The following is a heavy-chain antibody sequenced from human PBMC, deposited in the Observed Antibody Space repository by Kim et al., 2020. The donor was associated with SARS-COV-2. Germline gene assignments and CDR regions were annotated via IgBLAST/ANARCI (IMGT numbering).Heavy chain of an antibody. Sequence: YYSPSLKRRVTMSADTSERQFSLRLSSVAAADTAVYYCARIYSSNFYMDVWGKWTSVTVSS. V-gene: IGHV4-39*01. J-gene: IGHJ6*03. D-gene: IGHD2-15*01. CDR3: ARIYSSNFYMDV.